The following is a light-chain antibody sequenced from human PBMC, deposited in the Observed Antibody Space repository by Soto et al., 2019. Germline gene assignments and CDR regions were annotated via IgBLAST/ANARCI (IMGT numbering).Light chain of an antibody. Sequence: QSVLTQSPSASASLGASVKLTCTLSSGYSSYAIAWHQQQPEKGPRYLMKVNSDGSHNKGDGIPDRFSGSSSGAERYLTISSLQSEDEADYYCQTWGTGSVVFGGGTQLTVL. CDR3: QTWGTGSVV. J-gene: IGLJ2*01. V-gene: IGLV4-69*01. CDR2: VNSDGSH. CDR1: SGYSSYA.